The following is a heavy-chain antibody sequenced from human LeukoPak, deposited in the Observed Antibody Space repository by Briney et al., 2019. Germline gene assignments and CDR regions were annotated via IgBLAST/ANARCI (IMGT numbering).Heavy chain of an antibody. V-gene: IGHV3-74*01. J-gene: IGHJ4*01. D-gene: IGHD3-10*01. CDR3: GRDAFLGSGSIDY. Sequence: PGGPLRLSCAASGFTFTNHWKHWLREAPGKALAWISRIRGDGGETNYADSVRGRFTTAKDNAKNVLYLHMDSVGAEDTAVYYCGRDAFLGSGSIDYWGHGVLVAVSS. CDR1: GFTFTNHW. CDR2: IRGDGGET.